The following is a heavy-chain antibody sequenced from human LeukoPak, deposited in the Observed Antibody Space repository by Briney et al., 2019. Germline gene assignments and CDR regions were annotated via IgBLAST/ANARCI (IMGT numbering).Heavy chain of an antibody. D-gene: IGHD6-13*01. CDR2: ISSNNSTI. CDR3: VRDLHSSTWYRDWFDP. CDR1: GFTFSSYS. Sequence: GGSLRLSCAASGFTFSSYSMNWVRQAPGKGLEWVSYISSNNSTIYYADSVKGRFAISRDNAKDSLYLQMNSLRAEDTAVYYCVRDLHSSTWYRDWFDPWGQGTLVTVSS. J-gene: IGHJ5*02. V-gene: IGHV3-48*01.